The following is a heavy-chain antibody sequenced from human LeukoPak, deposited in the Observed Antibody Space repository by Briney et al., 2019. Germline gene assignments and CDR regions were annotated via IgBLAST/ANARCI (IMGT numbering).Heavy chain of an antibody. Sequence: KSSETLSLTCTVSGGSISSYYWSWIRQPPGKGLEWVGYIYYSGSTYYNPSLKSRVTISVDTSKNQFSLKLSSVTAADTAVYYCARVVPAAIDWFDPWGQGTLVTVSS. D-gene: IGHD2-2*02. V-gene: IGHV4-59*08. CDR2: IYYSGST. J-gene: IGHJ5*02. CDR1: GGSISSYY. CDR3: ARVVPAAIDWFDP.